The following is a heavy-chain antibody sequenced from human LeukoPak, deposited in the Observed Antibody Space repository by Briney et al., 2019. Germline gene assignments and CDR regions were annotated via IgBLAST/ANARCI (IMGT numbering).Heavy chain of an antibody. J-gene: IGHJ4*02. D-gene: IGHD3-9*01. CDR1: GYTFTGYY. CDR2: INPNSGGT. Sequence: ASVKVSCKASGYTFTGYYMHWVRQAPGQGLEWMGWINPNSGGTNYAQKFQGRVTMTRDTSISTAYMELSRLRSDDTAVYYCARSYFDWFSPFDYWGQGTLVTVSS. CDR3: ARSYFDWFSPFDY. V-gene: IGHV1-2*02.